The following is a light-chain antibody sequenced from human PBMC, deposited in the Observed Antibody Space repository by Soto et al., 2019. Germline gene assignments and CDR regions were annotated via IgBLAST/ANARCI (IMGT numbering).Light chain of an antibody. J-gene: IGKJ2*01. V-gene: IGKV3-11*01. Sequence: EVVLTQSPATLSLSPGERATLSCRASQSVSSNLAWYQQKPGQAPRLLIYDVSNRATGIPARFSGSGSGTDFTLTISSLEPEDIAVYYCQQRSNWPAYTFGQGTKLEIK. CDR2: DVS. CDR1: QSVSSN. CDR3: QQRSNWPAYT.